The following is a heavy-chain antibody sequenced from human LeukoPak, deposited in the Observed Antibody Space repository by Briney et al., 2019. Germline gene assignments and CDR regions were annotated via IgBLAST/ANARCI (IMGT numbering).Heavy chain of an antibody. CDR1: GGAIRSSNR. J-gene: IGHJ3*02. Sequence: SETLSLTCAVSGGAIRSSNRWSWIRQPPGKGLEWIGEIYHSGSTNYNPSLKSRVTISVDTSKNQFSLTVSSVTAADTAVYYCARRHYYDSGGSFDICGQGTMVTVSS. CDR2: IYHSGST. V-gene: IGHV4-4*02. D-gene: IGHD3-22*01. CDR3: ARRHYYDSGGSFDI.